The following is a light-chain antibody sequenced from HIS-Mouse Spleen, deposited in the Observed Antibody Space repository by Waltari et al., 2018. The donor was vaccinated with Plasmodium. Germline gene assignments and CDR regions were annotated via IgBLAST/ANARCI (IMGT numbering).Light chain of an antibody. CDR1: QSVSSN. J-gene: IGKJ1*01. CDR2: GAS. CDR3: QQYNNWPRGT. V-gene: IGKV3-15*01. Sequence: EIVMTQSPATLSMSPGERATLSCRASQSVSSNLAWYQQKTGQAPRLLLYGASTRATGIPARFSGSGSGTEFTLTISSMQSEDFAVYYCQQYNNWPRGTFGQGTKVEIK.